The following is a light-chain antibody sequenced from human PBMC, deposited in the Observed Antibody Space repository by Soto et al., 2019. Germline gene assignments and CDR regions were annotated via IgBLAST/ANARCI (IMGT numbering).Light chain of an antibody. Sequence: QSVLTQPASVSGSPGQSITISCTGTSSAVGAYNYVSWYQHHPGNAPKLLIYDVSTRPSGVSNRFSGSKSGNTASLTISGLQAEDEADYYCSSYTTSTTRVFGTETKLTVL. CDR1: SSAVGAYNY. J-gene: IGLJ1*01. CDR3: SSYTTSTTRV. CDR2: DVS. V-gene: IGLV2-14*03.